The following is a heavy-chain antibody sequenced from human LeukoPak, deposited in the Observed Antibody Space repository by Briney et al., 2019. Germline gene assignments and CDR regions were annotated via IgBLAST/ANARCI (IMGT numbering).Heavy chain of an antibody. J-gene: IGHJ6*03. CDR1: GFTFSSYS. CDR2: ISFSGSTI. D-gene: IGHD3-10*01. Sequence: GGSLRLSCAASGFTFSSYSMNWVRQAPGKGLEWVSYISFSGSTIYYADSVKGRFTISRDNAKNSLYLQMNSLRAEDTAVYYCARALWFGELSSDYYMDVWGKGTTVTISS. V-gene: IGHV3-48*04. CDR3: ARALWFGELSSDYYMDV.